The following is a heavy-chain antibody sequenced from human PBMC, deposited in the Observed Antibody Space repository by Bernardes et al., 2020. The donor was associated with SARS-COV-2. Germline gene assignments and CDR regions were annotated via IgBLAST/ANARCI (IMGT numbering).Heavy chain of an antibody. D-gene: IGHD2-21*02. CDR1: GYTFTGYF. J-gene: IGHJ4*02. V-gene: IGHV1-2*02. Sequence: ASVKVSCKASGYTFTGYFIHWVRQAPGQRLEWMGWINPNTGGTNYVQKFQGRVTMTRDTSITTAYMELSRMGSDDTDNYYCAGTRTTITTTGIPVDYWGQGTLVTVSS. CDR3: AGTRTTITTTGIPVDY. CDR2: INPNTGGT.